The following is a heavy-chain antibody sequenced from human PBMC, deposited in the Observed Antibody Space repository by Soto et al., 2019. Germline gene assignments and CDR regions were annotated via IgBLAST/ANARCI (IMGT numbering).Heavy chain of an antibody. CDR3: ARLILIVVVTAIHNWIDP. J-gene: IGHJ5*02. Sequence: SETLSLTCTVSGGSISTYYWSWIRQPPGKGLEWIGYIYYSGSTNYNPSLRSRVTISVDTSKNQFSLKLSSVTAADTAVYYCARLILIVVVTAIHNWIDPSGQGTLVTVS. D-gene: IGHD2-21*02. CDR1: GGSISTYY. V-gene: IGHV4-59*12. CDR2: IYYSGST.